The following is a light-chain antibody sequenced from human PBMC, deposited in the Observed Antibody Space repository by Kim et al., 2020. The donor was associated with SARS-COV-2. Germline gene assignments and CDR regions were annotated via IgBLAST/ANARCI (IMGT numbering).Light chain of an antibody. CDR1: PSISDY. J-gene: IGKJ1*01. CDR3: QQFRGSPWT. V-gene: IGKV3-20*01. CDR2: GAS. Sequence: FSPGEAAPPSWAARPSISDYLAWYQQKPGQAPSVLIYGASNRATGIPDRFSGSGSGTGFTLTISSLEPEDFAVYYCQQFRGSPWTFGQGTKVDIK.